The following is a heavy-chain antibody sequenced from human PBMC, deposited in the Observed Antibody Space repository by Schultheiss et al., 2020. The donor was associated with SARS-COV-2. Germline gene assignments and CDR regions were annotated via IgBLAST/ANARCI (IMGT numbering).Heavy chain of an antibody. CDR1: GGTFSSYA. CDR2: IIPIFGTA. Sequence: SVKVSCKASGGTFSSYAISWVRQAPGQGLEWMGGIIPIFGTANYAQKFQGRVTMTEDTSTDTAYMELSSLRSEDTAVYYCATAPAAPLEPNYYYYGMDVWGQGTTVTVSS. D-gene: IGHD1-1*01. J-gene: IGHJ6*02. CDR3: ATAPAAPLEPNYYYYGMDV. V-gene: IGHV1-69*06.